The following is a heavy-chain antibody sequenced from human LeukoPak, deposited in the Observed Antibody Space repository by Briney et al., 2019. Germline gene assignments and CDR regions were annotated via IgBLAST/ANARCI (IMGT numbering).Heavy chain of an antibody. J-gene: IGHJ6*02. CDR1: GGTFSSYA. D-gene: IGHD3-22*01. CDR3: ARSGLLPEYYYYGMDI. V-gene: IGHV1-69*01. Sequence: SVKVSCKASGGTFSSYAISWVRQAPGQGLEWMGGIIPIFGTANYAQKFQGRVTITADESTSTAYMELSSLRSEDTAVYYCARSGLLPEYYYYGMDIWGQGTTVTVSS. CDR2: IIPIFGTA.